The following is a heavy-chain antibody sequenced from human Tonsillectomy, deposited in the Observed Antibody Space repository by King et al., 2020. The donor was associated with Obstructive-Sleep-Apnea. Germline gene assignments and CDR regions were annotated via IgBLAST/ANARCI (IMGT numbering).Heavy chain of an antibody. J-gene: IGHJ6*02. D-gene: IGHD3-16*02. CDR3: AKPPYRHYGLDV. CDR1: GFTFSSYW. V-gene: IGHV3-74*01. Sequence: DVQLVESGGGLVQPGGSLRLSCAASGFTFSSYWMFWVRQTPGKGLVWVSRINSDGSSTSHADSVKGRFNISRDNAKNTLYRQMNSLRAEDKAVYYCAKPPYRHYGLDVWGQGPTVTVTS. CDR2: INSDGSST.